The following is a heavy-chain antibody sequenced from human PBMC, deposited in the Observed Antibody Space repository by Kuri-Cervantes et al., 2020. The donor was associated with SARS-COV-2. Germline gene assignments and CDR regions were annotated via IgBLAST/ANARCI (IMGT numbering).Heavy chain of an antibody. CDR3: AKVDY. Sequence: GESLKISCAASGFTFDDYGMSWVRQAPGKGLEWVSSISSSSSYIYYADSMRGRFTISRDNAKNSLYLQMNSLRAEDTAVYYCAKVDYWGQGTLVTVSS. V-gene: IGHV3-21*01. J-gene: IGHJ4*02. CDR1: GFTFDDYG. CDR2: ISSSSSYI.